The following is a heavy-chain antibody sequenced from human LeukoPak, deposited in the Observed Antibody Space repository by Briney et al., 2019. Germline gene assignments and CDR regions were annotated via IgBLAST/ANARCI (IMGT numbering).Heavy chain of an antibody. CDR1: GFTFSNYA. CDR3: AKVPHSMIVAKGTFFDY. CDR2: ISGSGGST. J-gene: IGHJ4*02. V-gene: IGHV3-23*01. D-gene: IGHD3-22*01. Sequence: GGSLRLSCAASGFTFSNYAMNWVRQAPGKGLEWVSAISGSGGSTYFADSVKGRFTISRDNSKNTLYLQVNSLRAEDTAVYYCAKVPHSMIVAKGTFFDYWGQGTLVTVSS.